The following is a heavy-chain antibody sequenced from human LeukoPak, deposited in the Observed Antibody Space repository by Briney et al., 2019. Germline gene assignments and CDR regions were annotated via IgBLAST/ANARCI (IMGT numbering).Heavy chain of an antibody. V-gene: IGHV3-21*01. Sequence: PGGSLRLSCAASGFTFSSYSMNWVRQAPGKGLEWVSSISSSTSYIYYADSVKGRFTISRDNAKNSLYLQMNSLRAEDTAVYYCARVIPGDFWSDYAFDIWGQGTMVTVSS. J-gene: IGHJ3*02. CDR1: GFTFSSYS. CDR2: ISSSTSYI. CDR3: ARVIPGDFWSDYAFDI. D-gene: IGHD3-3*01.